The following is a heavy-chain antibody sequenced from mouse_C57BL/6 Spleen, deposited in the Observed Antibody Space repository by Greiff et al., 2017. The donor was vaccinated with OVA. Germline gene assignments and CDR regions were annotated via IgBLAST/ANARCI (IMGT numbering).Heavy chain of an antibody. CDR1: GFSLTSYG. CDR3: AKTAHLYWYFDV. Sequence: QVQLQQSGPGLVAPSQSLSITCTVSGFSLTSYGVRWVRQPPGKGLEWLGVIWGDGSTNYHSALISRLSISKDNSKSQVFLRLNSLQTDDTATNNCAKTAHLYWYFDVWGTGTTVTVSS. J-gene: IGHJ1*03. D-gene: IGHD3-2*02. V-gene: IGHV2-3*01. CDR2: IWGDGST.